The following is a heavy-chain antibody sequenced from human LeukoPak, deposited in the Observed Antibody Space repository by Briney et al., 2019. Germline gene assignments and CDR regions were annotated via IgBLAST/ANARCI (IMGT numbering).Heavy chain of an antibody. D-gene: IGHD2-2*01. CDR2: ITGRSENT. CDR3: ARDRPLSSSDY. Sequence: GGTLRLSCAAYGFTFSNYGMNWVRQAPGKGLEWVSGITGRSENTYYADSVKGRFTISRYNSKNTLYLQMNSLRAEDAAIYYCARDRPLSSSDYAGQGTLVTVSS. J-gene: IGHJ4*02. V-gene: IGHV3-23*01. CDR1: GFTFSNYG.